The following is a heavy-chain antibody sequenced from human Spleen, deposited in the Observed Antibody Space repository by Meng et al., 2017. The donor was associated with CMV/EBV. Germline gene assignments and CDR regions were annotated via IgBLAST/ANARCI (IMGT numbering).Heavy chain of an antibody. V-gene: IGHV1-69*02. CDR2: IIPILGIA. CDR3: ARAAEDYNPTGWFDP. CDR1: GGTFSSYT. Sequence: SVKVSCKASGGTFSSYTISWVRQAPGQGLEWMGRIIPILGIANYAQKFQGRVTITADKSTSTAYMELSSLRSEDTAVYYCARAAEDYNPTGWFDPWGQGTLVTVSS. J-gene: IGHJ5*02. D-gene: IGHD4-11*01.